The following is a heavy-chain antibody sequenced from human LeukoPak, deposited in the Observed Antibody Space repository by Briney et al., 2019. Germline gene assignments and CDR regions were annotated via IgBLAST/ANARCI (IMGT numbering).Heavy chain of an antibody. CDR1: GYTLTSYG. CDR2: ISAYNGNT. V-gene: IGHV1-18*04. D-gene: IGHD3-9*01. Sequence: ASVKVSCKASGYTLTSYGISWVRQAPGQGLEWMGWISAYNGNTNYAQKLQGRVTMTTDASTSTAYMELRSLRSDDTAVYYCARGEKTVLRYLDYSYWGQGTLVTVSS. J-gene: IGHJ4*02. CDR3: ARGEKTVLRYLDYSY.